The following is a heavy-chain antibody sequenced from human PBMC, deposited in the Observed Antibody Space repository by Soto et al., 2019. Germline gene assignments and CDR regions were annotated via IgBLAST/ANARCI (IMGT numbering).Heavy chain of an antibody. D-gene: IGHD3-22*01. J-gene: IGHJ6*02. CDR3: ARETYYYDSSGYYHYYYYGMDV. Sequence: QVQLVQSGAEVKKPGASVKVSCKASGYTFTSYGISWVRQAPGQGLEWMGWISAYNGNTNYAQKLQGRVTMTTDTSTSTAYRELRSLRSDDTAVYYCARETYYYDSSGYYHYYYYGMDVWGQGTTVTVSS. CDR2: ISAYNGNT. V-gene: IGHV1-18*01. CDR1: GYTFTSYG.